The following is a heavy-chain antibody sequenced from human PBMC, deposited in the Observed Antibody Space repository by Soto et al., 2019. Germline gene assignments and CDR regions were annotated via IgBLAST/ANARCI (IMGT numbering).Heavy chain of an antibody. J-gene: IGHJ4*02. Sequence: EMQLLVSGGGLVQPGGSLRLSCAASGFPFSSYAMSWVRQAPGKGLEWVSGISGSGGLTYYADSVKGRFTISRDNSKNTLYLQMNSLIADDTAVYYCAKSLSASHNYFFDYWCQGTLVSVSS. CDR3: AKSLSASHNYFFDY. CDR1: GFPFSSYA. V-gene: IGHV3-23*01. CDR2: ISGSGGLT.